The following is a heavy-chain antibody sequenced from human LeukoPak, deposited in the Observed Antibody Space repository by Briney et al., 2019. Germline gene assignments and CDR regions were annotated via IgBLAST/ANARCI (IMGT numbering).Heavy chain of an antibody. D-gene: IGHD3-10*02. V-gene: IGHV3-48*03. Sequence: SGGSLRLSCAASGFTFSSYEMNRVRQAPGKGLEWVSYISSSGSTIYYADSVKGRFTISRDNAKNSLYLQMNSPRAEDTAVYYCAELGITMIGGVWGKGTTVTISS. CDR3: AELGITMIGGV. J-gene: IGHJ6*04. CDR1: GFTFSSYE. CDR2: ISSSGSTI.